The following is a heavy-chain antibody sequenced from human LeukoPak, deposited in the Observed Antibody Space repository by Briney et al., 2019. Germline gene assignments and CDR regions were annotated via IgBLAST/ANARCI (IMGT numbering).Heavy chain of an antibody. J-gene: IGHJ6*03. D-gene: IGHD2-15*01. CDR3: ARVGYCSGGSCYKMDV. Sequence: GSLRLSCAASGFTFSSYWMHWVRQAPGKGLVWVSRINSDGSSTSYADSVKGRFTISRDNAKNTLYLQMNSLRAEDTAVYYCARVGYCSGGSCYKMDVWGKGTTVTVSS. CDR2: INSDGSST. V-gene: IGHV3-74*01. CDR1: GFTFSSYW.